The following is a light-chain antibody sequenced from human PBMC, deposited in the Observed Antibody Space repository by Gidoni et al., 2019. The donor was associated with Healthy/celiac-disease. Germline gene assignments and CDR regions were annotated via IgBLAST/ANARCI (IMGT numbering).Light chain of an antibody. CDR3: QHLYT. Sequence: EIVLTQSPATLSVSPGERATLSCRSSQSVSSNLAWYQQNPGQAPRLLIYGAPTRATGIPARFSGSGSGTEFTLTISSLQSEDFAVYYCQHLYTFGQGTKLEIK. V-gene: IGKV3-15*01. J-gene: IGKJ2*01. CDR1: QSVSSN. CDR2: GAP.